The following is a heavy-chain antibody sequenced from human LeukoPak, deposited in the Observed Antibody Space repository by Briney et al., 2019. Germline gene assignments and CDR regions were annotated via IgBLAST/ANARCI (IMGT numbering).Heavy chain of an antibody. V-gene: IGHV4-4*09. J-gene: IGHJ6*03. CDR2: IYTSGST. CDR1: GGSISSYY. D-gene: IGHD6-19*01. Sequence: SETLSLTCTVSGGSISSYYWSWIRQPPGKGLEWIGYIYTSGSTNYNPSLKSRVTISVDTSKNQFSLKLSSVTAADTAVYYCARVEYSSGWYYYYYYMDVWGKGITVTVSS. CDR3: ARVEYSSGWYYYYYYMDV.